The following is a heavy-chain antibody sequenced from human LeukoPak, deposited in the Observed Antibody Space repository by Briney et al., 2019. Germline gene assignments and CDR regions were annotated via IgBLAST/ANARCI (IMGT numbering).Heavy chain of an antibody. V-gene: IGHV4-59*01. Sequence: SETLSLTCTVSGGSISSYYWSWIRQPPGKGLEWIGYIYYGGSTNYNPSLKSRVTISVDTSKNQFSLKLSSVTAADTAVYYCARSSVLRYFDWLLGGAFDIWGQGTMVTVSS. J-gene: IGHJ3*02. D-gene: IGHD3-9*01. CDR2: IYYGGST. CDR1: GGSISSYY. CDR3: ARSSVLRYFDWLLGGAFDI.